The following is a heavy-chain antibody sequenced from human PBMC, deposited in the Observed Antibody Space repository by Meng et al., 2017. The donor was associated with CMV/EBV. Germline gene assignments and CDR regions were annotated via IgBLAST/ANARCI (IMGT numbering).Heavy chain of an antibody. Sequence: GGSLRLSCKGSGYSFTSYWIGWVRQMPGKGLEWMGIIYPGDSDTRYSPSFQGQVTISADKSISTAYLQWSSLKAPDTAMYYCARVPHYGAPFDYWGQGTLVTVSS. J-gene: IGHJ4*02. CDR2: IYPGDSDT. D-gene: IGHD3-16*01. CDR1: GYSFTSYW. CDR3: ARVPHYGAPFDY. V-gene: IGHV5-51*01.